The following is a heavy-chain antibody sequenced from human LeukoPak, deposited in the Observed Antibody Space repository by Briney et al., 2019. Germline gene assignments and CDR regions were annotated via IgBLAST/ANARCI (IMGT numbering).Heavy chain of an antibody. CDR2: ISSSSSTI. Sequence: PGGSLRLSCAASGFTFSSYSMNWVRQAPGKGLEWVSYISSSSSTIYYADSVKGRFTISRDNAKNSLYLQMNSLRAEDTAVYYCPRVHPGIAAFAFDIWGQGTMVTVSS. J-gene: IGHJ3*02. CDR1: GFTFSSYS. D-gene: IGHD6-13*01. V-gene: IGHV3-48*04. CDR3: PRVHPGIAAFAFDI.